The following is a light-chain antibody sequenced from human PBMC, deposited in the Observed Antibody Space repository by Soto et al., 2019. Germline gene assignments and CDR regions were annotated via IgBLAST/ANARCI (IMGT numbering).Light chain of an antibody. CDR1: SSNIGGHA. CDR2: RND. J-gene: IGLJ3*02. Sequence: QLVLTQPPSASGSPGQTVTISCSGTSSNIGGHAVNWYQQVPGTAPKILIYRNDQRPSGVPDRFSGSKSGTSASLAISELQSEDEADYYCASWDDSLNGRGVFGGGTKLTVL. V-gene: IGLV1-44*01. CDR3: ASWDDSLNGRGV.